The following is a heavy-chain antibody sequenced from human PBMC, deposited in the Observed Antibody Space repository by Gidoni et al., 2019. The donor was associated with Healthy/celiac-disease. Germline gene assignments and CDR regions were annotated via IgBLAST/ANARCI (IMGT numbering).Heavy chain of an antibody. J-gene: IGHJ4*02. D-gene: IGHD3-22*01. Sequence: EVQLLESGGGLVQPGGSLRLSCAASGFTFSSYAMRWVRQAPGKGLEWVSAISGSGGSTYYADSVKGRFTISRDSSKNTLYLQMNSLRAEDTAVYYCAKTSYDSSGYYYADFDYWGQGTLVTVSS. V-gene: IGHV3-23*01. CDR2: ISGSGGST. CDR1: GFTFSSYA. CDR3: AKTSYDSSGYYYADFDY.